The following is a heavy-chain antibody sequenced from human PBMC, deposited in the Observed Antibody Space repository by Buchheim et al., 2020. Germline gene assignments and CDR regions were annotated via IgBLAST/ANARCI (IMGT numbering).Heavy chain of an antibody. V-gene: IGHV3-74*01. CDR3: ARAIDYTSYSNWYDI. Sequence: EVQLVESGGGLVQPGGSLRLSCAASGFTLSNYWMHWVRQAPGKGLMWVSRINSDGSSRTYADSVKGRLTLYRDNAQKTLFLQMNSLGAEDTAVYYCARAIDYTSYSNWYDIWGQGTL. CDR2: INSDGSSR. D-gene: IGHD3-9*01. CDR1: GFTLSNYW. J-gene: IGHJ4*02.